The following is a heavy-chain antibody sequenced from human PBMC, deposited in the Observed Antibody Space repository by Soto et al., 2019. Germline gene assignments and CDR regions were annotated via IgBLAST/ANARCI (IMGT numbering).Heavy chain of an antibody. D-gene: IGHD2-21*02. Sequence: SETLSLRRAVSRGCRDRELFPYAGICLTTKKRLEWIGYIHYRGSIIYNPSFKSRVTISVDTPKNQFSLQLSSVTAADTAVYFCAREDDGGDRDYYGLDVRGQRTTRTVS. CDR1: RGCRDRELFP. CDR3: AREDDGGDRDYYGLDV. J-gene: IGHJ6*02. CDR2: IHYRGSI. V-gene: IGHV4-30-4*08.